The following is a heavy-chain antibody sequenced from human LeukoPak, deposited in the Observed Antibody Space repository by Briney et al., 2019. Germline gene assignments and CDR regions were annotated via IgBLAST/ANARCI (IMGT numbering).Heavy chain of an antibody. CDR2: ISWNSGSI. CDR1: GFTFDDYA. D-gene: IGHD4-17*01. CDR3: AKVTTGYYYYYMDV. V-gene: IGHV3-9*01. J-gene: IGHJ6*03. Sequence: GGSLRLSCAASGFTFDDYAMHWVRQAPGKGLEWVSGISWNSGSIGYADSVKGRFTISRDNSKNTLYLQMNSLRAEDTAVYYCAKVTTGYYYYYMDVWGKGTTVTVSS.